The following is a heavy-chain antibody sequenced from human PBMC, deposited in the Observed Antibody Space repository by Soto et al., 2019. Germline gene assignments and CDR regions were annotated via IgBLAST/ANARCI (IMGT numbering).Heavy chain of an antibody. CDR1: GFTFSNYG. CDR3: AGGLDY. D-gene: IGHD2-15*01. J-gene: IGHJ4*02. CDR2: IDGIGSST. V-gene: IGHV3-23*01. Sequence: EVQLLESGGGLVQPGRSLRLSCAASGFTFSNYGMKWVRQAPGKGLEWVSGIDGIGSSTYYADSVKGRFTISIDNSKNTLFLQMNSLRAEDTALYYCAGGLDYWGQGTLVTVSS.